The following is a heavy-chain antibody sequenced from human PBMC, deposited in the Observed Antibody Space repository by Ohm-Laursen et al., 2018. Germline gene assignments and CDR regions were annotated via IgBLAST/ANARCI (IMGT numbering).Heavy chain of an antibody. CDR2: INPSGGST. J-gene: IGHJ3*02. Sequence: ASVKVSCKASGYTFTSYYMHWVRQAPGQGLEWMGIINPSGGSTSYAQKFQGRVTMTRDTSTSTVYMELSSLRSEDTAVYYCARDLYDMLTGYNGSDAFDIWGQGTMVTVSS. V-gene: IGHV1-46*01. CDR3: ARDLYDMLTGYNGSDAFDI. D-gene: IGHD3-9*01. CDR1: GYTFTSYY.